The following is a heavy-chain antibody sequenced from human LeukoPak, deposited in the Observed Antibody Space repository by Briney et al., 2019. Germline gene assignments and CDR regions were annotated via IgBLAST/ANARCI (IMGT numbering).Heavy chain of an antibody. CDR3: ATAGQWRFDS. CDR2: INSDGSST. J-gene: IGHJ4*02. CDR1: GFTFSSFW. Sequence: GGSLRLSCAASGFTFSSFWMHWVRQAPGKGLVWVSRINSDGSSTNYADSVKGRFTISRDNAKDTLYLQMNSLRVDDTAVYYCATAGQWRFDSWGLGTLVTVSS. V-gene: IGHV3-74*01. D-gene: IGHD6-19*01.